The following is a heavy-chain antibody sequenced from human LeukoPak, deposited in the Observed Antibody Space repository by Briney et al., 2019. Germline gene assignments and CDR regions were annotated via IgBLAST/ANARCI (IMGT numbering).Heavy chain of an antibody. CDR3: ARRRSGYVFDY. D-gene: IGHD3-22*01. J-gene: IGHJ4*02. Sequence: PSETLSLTCSVSGRSISPYYWSWIRQPPGKGLEWIGEINHSGSTNYNPSLKSRVTISVDTSKNQFSLKLSSVTAADTAVYYCARRRSGYVFDYWGQGTLVTVSS. CDR2: INHSGST. CDR1: GRSISPYY. V-gene: IGHV4-34*01.